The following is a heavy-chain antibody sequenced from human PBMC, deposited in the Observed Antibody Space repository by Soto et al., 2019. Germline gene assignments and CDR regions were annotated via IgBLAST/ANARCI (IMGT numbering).Heavy chain of an antibody. CDR1: GGSISSYY. D-gene: IGHD3-9*01. CDR2: IYYSGST. CDR3: ARGLLYYDILSGYYGDDAFDI. V-gene: IGHV4-59*01. J-gene: IGHJ3*02. Sequence: PSETLSLTCTVSGGSISSYYWSWIRQPPGKGLECIGYIYYSGSTNYNPSLKSRVTISVDTSKNQFSLKLSSVTAADTAVYYCARGLLYYDILSGYYGDDAFDIWGRGTMVTVSS.